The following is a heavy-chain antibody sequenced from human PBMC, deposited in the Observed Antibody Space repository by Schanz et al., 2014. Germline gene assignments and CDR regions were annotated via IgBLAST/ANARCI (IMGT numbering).Heavy chain of an antibody. CDR3: ARGGQGFGEPHQRLFEY. CDR2: IYDSGNT. Sequence: QVQLEESGAGLVKPSGTLSLTCAVSGASVSSDNWWNWVRQPPGKGLEWIGEIYDSGNTNYNPSLKSRVTMSVDDSKNQFSLQRTSVTAADTAVYYCARGGQGFGEPHQRLFEYWGPGTLVTVSS. V-gene: IGHV4-4*02. J-gene: IGHJ4*02. CDR1: GASVSSDNW. D-gene: IGHD3-10*01.